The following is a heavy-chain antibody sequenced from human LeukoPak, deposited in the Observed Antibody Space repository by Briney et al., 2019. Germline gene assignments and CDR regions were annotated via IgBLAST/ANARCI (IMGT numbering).Heavy chain of an antibody. J-gene: IGHJ6*02. Sequence: GRSLRLSCAASGFTFSSYGMHWVRQAPGKGLEWVAVIWYDGSNKYYADSVKGRFTISRDNSKNTLYLQMNSLRAEDTAVYYCARDSSSWYYYYCGMDVWGQGTTVTVSS. D-gene: IGHD6-13*01. CDR1: GFTFSSYG. CDR3: ARDSSSWYYYYCGMDV. V-gene: IGHV3-33*01. CDR2: IWYDGSNK.